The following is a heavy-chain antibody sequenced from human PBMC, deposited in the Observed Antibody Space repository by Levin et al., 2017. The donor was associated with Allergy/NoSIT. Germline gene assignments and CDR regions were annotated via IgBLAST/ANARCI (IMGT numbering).Heavy chain of an antibody. D-gene: IGHD3-22*01. Sequence: PSQTLSLTCTVSGDSISSGNHYWSWIRQPPGKGLEWIGNIYFSGSTSYNPSLKSRVIISVDTSKNQFSLKVTSVTAADTAVYYCARLTTRIGLIVVPNFTFDIWGQGTKVTVSS. J-gene: IGHJ3*02. V-gene: IGHV4-30-4*01. CDR3: ARLTTRIGLIVVPNFTFDI. CDR2: IYFSGST. CDR1: GDSISSGNHY.